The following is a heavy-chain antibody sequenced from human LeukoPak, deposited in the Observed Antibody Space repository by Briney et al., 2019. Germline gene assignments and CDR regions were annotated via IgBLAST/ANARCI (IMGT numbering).Heavy chain of an antibody. Sequence: PSETLSLTCTVSGGSITSYYWSWIRQPPGKGLEWIGYIYYGGSTNYNPSLKSRVTISVDTSKNQFSLKLSSVTAADTAVYYCARSGSTAHDYWGQGTLVTVSS. J-gene: IGHJ4*02. D-gene: IGHD1-26*01. V-gene: IGHV4-59*01. CDR3: ARSGSTAHDY. CDR1: GGSITSYY. CDR2: IYYGGST.